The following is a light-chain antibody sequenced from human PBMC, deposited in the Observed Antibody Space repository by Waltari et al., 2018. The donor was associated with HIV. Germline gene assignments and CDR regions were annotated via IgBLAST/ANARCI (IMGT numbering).Light chain of an antibody. J-gene: IGKJ4*01. V-gene: IGKV1-5*03. CDR1: QSISNS. CDR2: LAS. Sequence: DIQMTQSPSTLSASVGDRVTITCRASQSISNSLAWYQQKPGKAPKVLLFLASSLAYGVSSRFSGSGSGTEFTLSIDDLQPDDLATYYCPQFSSHPITFGGGTKVEIK. CDR3: PQFSSHPIT.